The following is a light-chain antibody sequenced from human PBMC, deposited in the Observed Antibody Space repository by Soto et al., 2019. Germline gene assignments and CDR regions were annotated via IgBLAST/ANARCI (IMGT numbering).Light chain of an antibody. CDR3: ISFTPSTTTHWV. V-gene: IGLV2-14*01. Sequence: QSGLTQPPSVSGSPGQSITISCTGTSSDVGDYNRVSWYQHHPGKAPKLMIFEVTNRPSGISDRFSGFKSGSTASLTISELQPDDEADYYRISFTPSTTTHWVFGGGTKLTVL. CDR1: SSDVGDYNR. CDR2: EVT. J-gene: IGLJ3*02.